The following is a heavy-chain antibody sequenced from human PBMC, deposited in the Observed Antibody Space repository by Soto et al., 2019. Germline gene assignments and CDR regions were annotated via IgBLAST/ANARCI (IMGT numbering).Heavy chain of an antibody. D-gene: IGHD2-15*01. CDR2: IYTSGSN. CDR3: ARDDVADTQCGMDV. CDR1: GGSIISYY. V-gene: IGHV4-4*07. J-gene: IGHJ6*02. Sequence: PSDTLSLTCTVAGGSIISYYWSWIRQPAGKGLDWIGRIYTSGSNNYNPSLKSRVTMSVDTSKNQFSLKLRSVTAADTAVYYCARDDVADTQCGMDVWGQGTTVTVSS.